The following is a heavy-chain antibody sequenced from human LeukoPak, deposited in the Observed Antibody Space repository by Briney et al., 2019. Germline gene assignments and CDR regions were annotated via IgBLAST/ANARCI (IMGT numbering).Heavy chain of an antibody. D-gene: IGHD3-10*01. J-gene: IGHJ5*02. CDR1: GGSISSSSYY. CDR3: ARNPITMVRGDWWFDP. CDR2: IFYSGTT. V-gene: IGHV4-39*07. Sequence: PSETLSLTCTVSGGSISSSSYYWGWIRQPPGRGLEWIGNIFYSGTTYYSPSLKSRVTISVDTSKNQFSLKLSSVTAADTAVYYCARNPITMVRGDWWFDPWGQGTLVTVSS.